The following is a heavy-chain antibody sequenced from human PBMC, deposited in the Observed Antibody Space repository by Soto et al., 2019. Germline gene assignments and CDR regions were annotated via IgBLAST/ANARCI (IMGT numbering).Heavy chain of an antibody. CDR1: GFTFSTYG. CDR3: AKEQLAMTVVVADYFDS. J-gene: IGHJ4*02. V-gene: IGHV3-30*18. D-gene: IGHD3-22*01. CDR2: ISYDGGSK. Sequence: QVQLVESGGGVVQPGKSRRLSCAASGFTFSTYGIHWVRQAPGKGLAWVALISYDGGSKYYGDSVKGRFIISRDNSHNTVSLQMNSLRADDTAVYFCAKEQLAMTVVVADYFDSWGQGTLVTVSS.